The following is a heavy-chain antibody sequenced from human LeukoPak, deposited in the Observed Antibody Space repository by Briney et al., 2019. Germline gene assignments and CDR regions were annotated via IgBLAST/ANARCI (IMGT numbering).Heavy chain of an antibody. CDR1: GGSISSGSYY. CDR2: IYTSGST. D-gene: IGHD6-13*01. Sequence: SETLSLTCTVSGGSISSGSYYWSWIRQPAGKGLEWIGRIYTSGSTNYNPSLKSRVTISVDTSKNQFSLKLSSVTAADTAVYYCARDRRAGFDPWGQGTLVTVSS. V-gene: IGHV4-61*02. CDR3: ARDRRAGFDP. J-gene: IGHJ5*02.